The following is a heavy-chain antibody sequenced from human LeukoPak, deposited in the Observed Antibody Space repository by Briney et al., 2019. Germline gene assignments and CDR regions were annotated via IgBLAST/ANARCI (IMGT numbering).Heavy chain of an antibody. Sequence: ASVKVSCKVSGYTLTELSMHWVRQAPGKGLEWMGGFDPEDGETIYAQKFQGRVTMTEDTSTDTAYMELSSLRSEDTAVFYCATFVHPGGPPAFDYWGQGTLVTVSS. J-gene: IGHJ4*02. CDR3: ATFVHPGGPPAFDY. V-gene: IGHV1-24*01. D-gene: IGHD6-6*01. CDR2: FDPEDGET. CDR1: GYTLTELS.